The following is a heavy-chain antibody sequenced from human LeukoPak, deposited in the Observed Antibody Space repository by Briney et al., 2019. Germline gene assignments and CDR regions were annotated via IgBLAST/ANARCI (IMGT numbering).Heavy chain of an antibody. CDR2: INHSGST. V-gene: IGHV4-34*01. D-gene: IGHD5-12*01. CDR1: GGSFSGYY. J-gene: IGHJ4*02. CDR3: ATSPTIP. Sequence: ASETLSLTCAVYGGSFSGYYWSWIRQPPGKGLEWIGEINHSGSTNYNPSLKSRVTISVDTSKNQFSLKLSSVTAADTAVYYCATSPTIPWGQGTLVTVSS.